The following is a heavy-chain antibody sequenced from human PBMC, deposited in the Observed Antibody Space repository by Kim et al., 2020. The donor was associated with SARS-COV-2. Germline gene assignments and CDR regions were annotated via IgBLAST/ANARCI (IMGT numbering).Heavy chain of an antibody. CDR2: IYYSGST. Sequence: SETLSLTCTVSGGSISSSSYYWGWIRQPPGKGLEWIGSIYYSGSTYYNPSLKSRVTISVDTSKNQFSLKLSSVTAADTAVYYCASIVSIAVAGTYAFDIWGQGTMVPVSS. CDR3: ASIVSIAVAGTYAFDI. V-gene: IGHV4-39*01. CDR1: GGSISSSSYY. J-gene: IGHJ3*02. D-gene: IGHD6-19*01.